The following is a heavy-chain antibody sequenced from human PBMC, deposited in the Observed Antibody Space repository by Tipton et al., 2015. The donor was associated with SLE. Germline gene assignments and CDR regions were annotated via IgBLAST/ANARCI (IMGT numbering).Heavy chain of an antibody. Sequence: GLVKPSETLSLTCTVSGGSISNYYWSWIRQPPGKGLEWIGYIYYSGSTNYNPSLKSRVTMSVDTSKNQFSLKLSSVTAADTAVYFCARFKDVYGMDVWGQGTTVTVSS. CDR1: GGSISNYY. V-gene: IGHV4-59*01. J-gene: IGHJ6*02. D-gene: IGHD2-15*01. CDR2: IYYSGST. CDR3: ARFKDVYGMDV.